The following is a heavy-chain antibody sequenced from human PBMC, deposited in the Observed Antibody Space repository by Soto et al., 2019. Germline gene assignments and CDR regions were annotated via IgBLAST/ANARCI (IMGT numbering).Heavy chain of an antibody. CDR2: ISAYNGNT. Sequence: ASVKVSCKASGYTFTSYGISWVRQAPGQGLEWMGWISAYNGNTNYAQKLQGRVTMTTDTSTSTAYMELRSLRSDDTAVYYCARRSTIFGVVIAAFGYWGQGTLVTVSS. V-gene: IGHV1-18*04. D-gene: IGHD3-3*01. CDR1: GYTFTSYG. CDR3: ARRSTIFGVVIAAFGY. J-gene: IGHJ4*02.